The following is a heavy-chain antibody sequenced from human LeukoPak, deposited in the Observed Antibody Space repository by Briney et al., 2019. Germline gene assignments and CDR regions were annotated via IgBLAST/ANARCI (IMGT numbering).Heavy chain of an antibody. CDR1: GYTFTNYG. Sequence: ASVKVSCKASGYTFTNYGISWVRQAPGQGLEWMSWISANNGETRYAQNFQGRVTMTRDTSTSTVYMEMSSLRSEDTAVYYCARESCSGGSCYYFDYWGQGTLVTVSS. CDR3: ARESCSGGSCYYFDY. V-gene: IGHV1-18*04. J-gene: IGHJ4*02. D-gene: IGHD2-15*01. CDR2: ISANNGET.